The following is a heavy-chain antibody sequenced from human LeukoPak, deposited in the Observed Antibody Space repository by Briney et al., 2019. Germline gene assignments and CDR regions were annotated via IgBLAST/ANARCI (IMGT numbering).Heavy chain of an antibody. Sequence: GGSLRLSCAASGFSVSSNYMSWVRQAPGKGLEWVSVIYSGGSSNYADSVKGRFTISRDNSKNTLYLQMNSLRAEDTAVYYCARDKGYCSGGSCLWGLEWDPSYYYGMDVWGQGTTVTVSS. CDR1: GFSVSSNY. J-gene: IGHJ6*02. CDR2: IYSGGSS. V-gene: IGHV3-66*01. D-gene: IGHD2-15*01. CDR3: ARDKGYCSGGSCLWGLEWDPSYYYGMDV.